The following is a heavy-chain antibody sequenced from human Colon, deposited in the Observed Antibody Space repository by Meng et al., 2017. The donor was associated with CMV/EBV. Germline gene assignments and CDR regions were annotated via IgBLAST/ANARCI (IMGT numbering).Heavy chain of an antibody. D-gene: IGHD3-3*01. V-gene: IGHV3-21*01. CDR1: GFTFTAYS. CDR2: ISSSSSYI. Sequence: EVKVVEAGGGLVKPGASLRLSCAAPGFTFTAYSMTWVRQAPGKGLEWVSSISSSSSYIYYADSLRGRFTISRDNAKKSVYLQMNSLGADDTAVYYCVRAPTIGAYYFDYWGQGILVTVSS. J-gene: IGHJ4*02. CDR3: VRAPTIGAYYFDY.